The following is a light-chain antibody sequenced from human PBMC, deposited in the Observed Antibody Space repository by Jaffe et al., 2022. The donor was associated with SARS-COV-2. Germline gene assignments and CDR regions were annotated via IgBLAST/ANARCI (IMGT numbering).Light chain of an antibody. V-gene: IGLV1-51*02. CDR1: SSNIGSNY. CDR3: ATWDNCLSGWV. Sequence: QSVLTQPPSVSAAPGQKVTISCSGSSSNIGSNYVSWYQHLPGAAPKLLMYEDDRRPSEIADRFSGSKSGTSATLGVTGLQTGDEADYYCATWDNCLSGWVFGGGTKLTVL. CDR2: EDD. J-gene: IGLJ3*02.